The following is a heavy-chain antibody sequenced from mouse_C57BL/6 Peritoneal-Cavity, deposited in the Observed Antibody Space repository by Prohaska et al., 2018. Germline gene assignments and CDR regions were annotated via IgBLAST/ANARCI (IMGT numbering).Heavy chain of an antibody. D-gene: IGHD1-1*01. J-gene: IGHJ2*01. V-gene: IGHV1-75*01. CDR3: ARGQFITTVVAFDY. CDR2: IFPGSGST. Sequence: VKQRPGQGLEWIGWIFPGSGSTYYNEKFKGKATRTVDKSSSTAYMLLSSLTSEDSAVYFCARGQFITTVVAFDYWGQGTTLTVSS.